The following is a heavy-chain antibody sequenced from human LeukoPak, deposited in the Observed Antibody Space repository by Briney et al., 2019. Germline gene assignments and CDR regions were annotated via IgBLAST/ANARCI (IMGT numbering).Heavy chain of an antibody. J-gene: IGHJ4*02. D-gene: IGHD3-10*01. CDR2: ISGGDGGT. CDR1: GFTFSSYS. V-gene: IGHV3-23*01. Sequence: PGGSLRLSCAASGFTFSSYSMNWVRQAPGKGLEWVSTISGGDGGTYYADSVKGRFTVSRDTSKNTLYLQMNSLRAEDTALYYCASGIIAPPDYWGQGTLVTVSS. CDR3: ASGIIAPPDY.